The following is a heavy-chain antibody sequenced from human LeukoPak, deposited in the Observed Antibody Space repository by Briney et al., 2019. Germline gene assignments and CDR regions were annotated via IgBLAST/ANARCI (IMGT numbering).Heavy chain of an antibody. J-gene: IGHJ4*02. V-gene: IGHV3-30-3*01. CDR2: ISYDGSNK. D-gene: IGHD1-1*01. CDR3: ARDVYGGLGLERWGFDY. CDR1: GFTFSSYA. Sequence: GGSLRLSCAASGFTFSSYAMHWVRQAPGKGLEWVAVISYDGSNKYYADSVKGRFTISRDNSKNTLYLQMNSLRAEDTAVYYCARDVYGGLGLERWGFDYWGQGTLVTVSS.